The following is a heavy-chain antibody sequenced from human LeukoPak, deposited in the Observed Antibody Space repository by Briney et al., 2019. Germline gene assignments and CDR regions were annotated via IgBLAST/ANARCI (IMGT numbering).Heavy chain of an antibody. D-gene: IGHD5-24*01. Sequence: GASVKVSCKASGYTFTSYYMHWVRQAPGQGLEWMGIINPSGGSTSYAQKFQGRVTMTRDTSTSTVYMELSSLRSEDTAVYYCARHGRDGYNPRFDYYYYMDVWGKGTTVTISS. J-gene: IGHJ6*03. CDR3: ARHGRDGYNPRFDYYYYMDV. CDR1: GYTFTSYY. CDR2: INPSGGST. V-gene: IGHV1-46*01.